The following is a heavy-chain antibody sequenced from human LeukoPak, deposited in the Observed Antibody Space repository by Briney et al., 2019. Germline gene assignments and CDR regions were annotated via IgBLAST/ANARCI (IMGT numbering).Heavy chain of an antibody. CDR1: GYTFTGYY. Sequence: ASVKVSCKASGYTFTGYYLHWVRQAPGQGLELMGWINPNSGGTNYAQKFQGRVTMTRDTSITTAYMELSRLTSDDTAVYYCARGSNWGWNWFDPWGQGTLVTVSS. V-gene: IGHV1-2*02. D-gene: IGHD7-27*01. J-gene: IGHJ5*02. CDR2: INPNSGGT. CDR3: ARGSNWGWNWFDP.